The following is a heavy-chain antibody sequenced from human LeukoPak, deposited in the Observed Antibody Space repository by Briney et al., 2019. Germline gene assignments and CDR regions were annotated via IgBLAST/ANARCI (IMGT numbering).Heavy chain of an antibody. V-gene: IGHV1-69*05. D-gene: IGHD6-19*01. Sequence: SVKVSCKASGGTFSSYAISWVRQAPGQGLEWMGGIIPIFGTANYAQKFQGRVTMTRNTSISTAYMELSSLRSEDTAVYYCASTTVAGTRASDYWGQGTLVTVSS. CDR2: IIPIFGTA. CDR3: ASTTVAGTRASDY. J-gene: IGHJ4*02. CDR1: GGTFSSYA.